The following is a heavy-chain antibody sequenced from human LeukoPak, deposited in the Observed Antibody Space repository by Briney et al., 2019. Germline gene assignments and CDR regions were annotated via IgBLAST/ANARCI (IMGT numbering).Heavy chain of an antibody. D-gene: IGHD1-7*01. CDR1: GGSFSGYY. J-gene: IGHJ3*02. CDR2: INHSGST. Sequence: SETLSLTCAAYGGSFSGYYWSWIRQPPGKGLEWIGEINHSGSTNYNPSLKSRVTISVDTSKNQFSLKLSSVTAADTAVYYCARGGGITGTRWHAFDIWGQGTMVTVSS. CDR3: ARGGGITGTRWHAFDI. V-gene: IGHV4-34*01.